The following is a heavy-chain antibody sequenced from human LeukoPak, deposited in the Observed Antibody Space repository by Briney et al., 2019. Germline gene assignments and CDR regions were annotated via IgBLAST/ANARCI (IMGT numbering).Heavy chain of an antibody. Sequence: PSETLSLTCAVSGGSVSSSGYYWSWIRQPPGKGLEWIAYIYYTGRTNYNPSLKSRVTISLDTSNSQFSLKLSSLTAADTAVYYCARRIESLYYFDYWGQGTLVTVSS. CDR3: ARRIESLYYFDY. J-gene: IGHJ4*02. D-gene: IGHD2-8*01. V-gene: IGHV4-61*08. CDR2: IYYTGRT. CDR1: GGSVSSSGYY.